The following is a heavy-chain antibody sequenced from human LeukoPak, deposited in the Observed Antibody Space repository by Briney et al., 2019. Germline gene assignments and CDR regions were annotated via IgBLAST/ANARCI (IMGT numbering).Heavy chain of an antibody. J-gene: IGHJ4*02. Sequence: ASVKVSCKASGYTFTGYYMHWVRQAPGQGLEWMGWINPNSGGTNYAQKFQGRVTMTRDTSISTAYMELSRLRSDDTAVYYCATAGGLRFLEWCYWGQGTLVTVSS. CDR3: ATAGGLRFLEWCY. V-gene: IGHV1-2*02. CDR2: INPNSGGT. D-gene: IGHD3-3*01. CDR1: GYTFTGYY.